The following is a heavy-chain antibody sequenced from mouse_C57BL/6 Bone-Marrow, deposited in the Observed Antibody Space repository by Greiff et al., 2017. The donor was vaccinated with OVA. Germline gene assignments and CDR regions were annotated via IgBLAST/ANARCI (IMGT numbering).Heavy chain of an antibody. D-gene: IGHD2-4*01. CDR1: GYTFTSYG. CDR3: ARLRYDYDYFDY. J-gene: IGHJ2*01. V-gene: IGHV1-81*01. CDR2: IYPRSGDT. Sequence: VQLQQSGAELARPGASVKLSCKASGYTFTSYGISWVKQRTGQGLEWIGEIYPRSGDTYYNEKFKGKATLTAYKSSSTAYMELRSLTSEDSAVYFCARLRYDYDYFDYWGQGTTLTVSS.